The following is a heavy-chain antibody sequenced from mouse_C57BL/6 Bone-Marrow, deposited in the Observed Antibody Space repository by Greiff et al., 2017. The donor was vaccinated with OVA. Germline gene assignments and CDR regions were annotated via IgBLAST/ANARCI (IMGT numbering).Heavy chain of an antibody. CDR2: ISNLAYSI. CDR1: GFPFSDYG. J-gene: IGHJ4*01. CDR3: ARPASWGYYAMDY. V-gene: IGHV5-15*01. D-gene: IGHD4-1*01. Sequence: EVQLVESGGGLVQPGGSLKLSCAASGFPFSDYGMAWVRQAPRKGPEWVAFISNLAYSIYYADTVTGRFTISRENAKNTLYREMSSLRSEDTAMYYCARPASWGYYAMDYWGQGTSVTVSS.